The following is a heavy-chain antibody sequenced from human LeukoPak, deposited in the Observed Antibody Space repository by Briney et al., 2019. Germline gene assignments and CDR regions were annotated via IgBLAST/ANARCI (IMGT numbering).Heavy chain of an antibody. Sequence: SETLSLTCTVSGGSINSYYWSWIRQPPGKGPECIGYIHYTGSTNYNPSLKSRVTISVDTSKSQFSLKLSSVTAADTAVYYCARGARRLDYFDYWGQGTLVTVSS. J-gene: IGHJ4*02. V-gene: IGHV4-59*12. CDR3: ARGARRLDYFDY. CDR2: IHYTGST. CDR1: GGSINSYY.